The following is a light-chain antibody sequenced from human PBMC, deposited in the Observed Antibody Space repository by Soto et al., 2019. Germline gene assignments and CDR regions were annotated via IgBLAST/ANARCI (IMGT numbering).Light chain of an antibody. J-gene: IGLJ1*01. CDR3: SANGGSHPYV. Sequence: QSALTQPPSASGSPGQSVAISCTGTASDIGGYNFVSWYQQHPGKAPKLMIYEVTKRLSGVPDRFSGSKSGNTASLTVSGLQAEDEADYYCSANGGSHPYVFGTGTKVTFL. CDR2: EVT. V-gene: IGLV2-8*01. CDR1: ASDIGGYNF.